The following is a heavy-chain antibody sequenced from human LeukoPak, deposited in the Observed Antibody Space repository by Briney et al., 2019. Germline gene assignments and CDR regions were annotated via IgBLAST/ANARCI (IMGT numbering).Heavy chain of an antibody. D-gene: IGHD4-17*01. CDR1: GGSISSSSYY. CDR3: ARDIDYGDYEGAQENWFDP. Sequence: SETLSLTCTVSGGSISSSSYYWGWIRQPPGKGLEWIGSIYYSGSTYYNPSLKSRVTISVDTSKNQFSLKLSSVTAADTAVYYCARDIDYGDYEGAQENWFDPWGQGTLVTVSS. J-gene: IGHJ5*02. CDR2: IYYSGST. V-gene: IGHV4-39*02.